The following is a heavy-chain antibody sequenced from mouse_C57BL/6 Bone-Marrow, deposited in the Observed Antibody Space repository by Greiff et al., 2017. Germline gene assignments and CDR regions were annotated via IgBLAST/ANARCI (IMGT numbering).Heavy chain of an antibody. V-gene: IGHV3-6*01. J-gene: IGHJ3*01. CDR2: ISYDGSN. CDR3: AREGVTARFAY. D-gene: IGHD2-2*01. CDR1: GYSITSGYY. Sequence: ESGPGLVKPSQSLSLTCSVTGYSITSGYYWNWIRQFPGNKLEWMGYISYDGSNNYNPSLKNRISITRDTSKNQFFLKLNSVTTEDTATYYCAREGVTARFAYWGQGTLVTVSA.